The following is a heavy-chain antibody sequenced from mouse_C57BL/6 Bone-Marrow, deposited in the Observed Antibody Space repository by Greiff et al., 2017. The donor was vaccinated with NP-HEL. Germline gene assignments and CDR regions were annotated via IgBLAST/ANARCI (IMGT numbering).Heavy chain of an antibody. CDR3: ARSYGSSYYY. CDR1: GYTFTSYW. Sequence: QVQLQQPGAELVRPGSSVKLSCKASGYTFTSYWMHWVKQRPIQGLEWIGNIDPSDSETHYNQKFKDKATLTVDKSSSTAYMQLSSPTSEDSAVYYCARSYGSSYYYWGQGTTLTVSS. D-gene: IGHD1-1*01. J-gene: IGHJ2*01. CDR2: IDPSDSET. V-gene: IGHV1-52*01.